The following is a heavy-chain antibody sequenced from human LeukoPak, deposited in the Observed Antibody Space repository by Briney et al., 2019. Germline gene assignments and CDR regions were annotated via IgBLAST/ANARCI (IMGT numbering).Heavy chain of an antibody. CDR3: ARHHQQLVTGYDY. J-gene: IGHJ4*02. V-gene: IGHV4-4*08. CDR2: IFTSWST. CDR1: GGSINFYY. D-gene: IGHD6-13*01. Sequence: SKTLSLTCTVSGGSINFYYWSWIRQPPGKRLEWIAYIFTSWSTSYYPSLKRRVTIYVDLSKNQFSLKLSPVTASRTAVDYFARHHQQLVTGYDYWGQGTLVTVSS.